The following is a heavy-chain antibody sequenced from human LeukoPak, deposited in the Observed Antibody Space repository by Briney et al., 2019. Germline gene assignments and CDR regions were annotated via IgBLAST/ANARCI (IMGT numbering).Heavy chain of an antibody. V-gene: IGHV3-72*01. J-gene: IGHJ3*02. Sequence: GGSQRLSCAASGFTFSDYILDWVRQAPGKGLEWVGRIRRGANSYTTEYAASVKGRFTISRDDSKNSLYLHMNSLKTEDTAVYHCSRDGGEGGNSAFDIWGQGTMVTVSS. CDR3: SRDGGEGGNSAFDI. CDR1: GFTFSDYI. CDR2: IRRGANSYTT. D-gene: IGHD3-16*01.